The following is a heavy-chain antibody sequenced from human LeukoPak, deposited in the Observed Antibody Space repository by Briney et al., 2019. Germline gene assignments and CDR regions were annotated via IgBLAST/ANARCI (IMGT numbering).Heavy chain of an antibody. V-gene: IGHV1-69*05. CDR3: ARDVWGSYEGFDY. D-gene: IGHD3-16*01. CDR1: GGTFSSYA. Sequence: PGSSVKVSCKASGGTFSSYAISWVRQAPGQGLEWMGRIIPIFGTANYAQKFQGRVTITTDESTSTAYMELSSLRSEDTAVYYCARDVWGSYEGFDYWGQGTLVAVSS. CDR2: IIPIFGTA. J-gene: IGHJ4*02.